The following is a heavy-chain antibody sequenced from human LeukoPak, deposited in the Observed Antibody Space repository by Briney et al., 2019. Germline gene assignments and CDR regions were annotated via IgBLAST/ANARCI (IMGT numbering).Heavy chain of an antibody. CDR3: ARWILGTLAGYYFDY. J-gene: IGHJ4*02. CDR1: GGSISSYY. D-gene: IGHD1-1*01. V-gene: IGHV4-59*01. Sequence: SETLSLTCTVSGGSISSYYWSWIRQPPGKGLEWIGYIYYSGSTNYNPSLKSRVTISVDTSKNQFSLKLSSVTAADTAVYYCARWILGTLAGYYFDYWGQGTLVTVSS. CDR2: IYYSGST.